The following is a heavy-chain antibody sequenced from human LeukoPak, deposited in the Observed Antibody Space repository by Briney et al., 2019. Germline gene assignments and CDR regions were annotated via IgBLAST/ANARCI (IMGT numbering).Heavy chain of an antibody. CDR3: ARSSPVVPAAIYFDY. CDR2: INPNSGGT. D-gene: IGHD2-2*02. Sequence: ASVKVSCKASGYTFTGYYMHWVRQAPGQGLEWMGWINPNSGGTNYAQKFQGRVTMTRDTSISTAYMELSRLRSDDTAVYYCARSSPVVPAAIYFDYWGQGTLVTVSS. CDR1: GYTFTGYY. J-gene: IGHJ4*02. V-gene: IGHV1-2*02.